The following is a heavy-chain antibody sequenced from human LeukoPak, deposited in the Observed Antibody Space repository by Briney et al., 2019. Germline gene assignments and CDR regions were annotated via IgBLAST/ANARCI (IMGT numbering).Heavy chain of an antibody. V-gene: IGHV1-2*02. CDR1: GYTFIAYY. Sequence: ASVKVSCKASGYTFIAYYMHWVRLAPGQGLEWMGWINPSSGGTTYTPRFQGRVTMTRHTSINTAYMELNELRSDDTAVYYCAGQKDPRPIDFWGQGTLVTVSS. CDR2: INPSSGGT. CDR3: AGQKDPRPIDF. J-gene: IGHJ4*02.